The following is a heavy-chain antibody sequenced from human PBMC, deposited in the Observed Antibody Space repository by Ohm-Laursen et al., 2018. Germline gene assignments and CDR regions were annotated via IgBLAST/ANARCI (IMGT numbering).Heavy chain of an antibody. Sequence: GSSVKVSCKASGGTFSSYAISWVRQAPGQGLEWMGRIIPILGIANYAQKFQGRVTITADKSTSTAYMELSSLRSEDTAVYYCARGGRDGYNYWFDYWGQGTLVTVSS. V-gene: IGHV1-69*04. J-gene: IGHJ4*02. D-gene: IGHD5-24*01. CDR3: ARGGRDGYNYWFDY. CDR1: GGTFSSYA. CDR2: IIPILGIA.